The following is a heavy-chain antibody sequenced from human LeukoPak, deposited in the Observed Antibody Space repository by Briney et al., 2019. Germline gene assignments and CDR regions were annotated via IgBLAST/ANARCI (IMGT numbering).Heavy chain of an antibody. Sequence: TGGSLRLSCAASGFTLSSNYMSWVRQAPGKGLEWVSVIYSGGSTYYADSVKGRFTISRDNSKNTLYLQMNSLRAEDTAVYYCARDLLTYDFWSGYGYWGQGTLVTVSS. CDR3: ARDLLTYDFWSGYGY. V-gene: IGHV3-66*02. D-gene: IGHD3-3*01. CDR2: IYSGGST. CDR1: GFTLSSNY. J-gene: IGHJ4*02.